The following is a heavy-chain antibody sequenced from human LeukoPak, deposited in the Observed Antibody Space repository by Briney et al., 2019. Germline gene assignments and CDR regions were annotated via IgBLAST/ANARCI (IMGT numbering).Heavy chain of an antibody. D-gene: IGHD1-26*01. CDR2: ISGGGGET. CDR3: AKIGSGSWDFDY. CDR1: GFIFRSYA. J-gene: IGHJ4*02. Sequence: PGGSLRLSCAASGFIFRSYAMSWVRQAPGKGLEWASDISGGGGETHYADSVKGRFTISRDNSKSTLYVQMNSLRAEDTAVYYCAKIGSGSWDFDYWGQGTLVTVSS. V-gene: IGHV3-23*01.